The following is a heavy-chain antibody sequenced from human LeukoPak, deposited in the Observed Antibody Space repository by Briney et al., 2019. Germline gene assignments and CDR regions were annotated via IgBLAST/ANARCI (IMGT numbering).Heavy chain of an antibody. CDR1: GFTFSSYS. CDR3: ARDGGFGFLAALDI. V-gene: IGHV3-48*02. Sequence: PGGSLRLSCAASGFTFSSYSMDWVRQAPGKGLEWISYISGSGSVSYYEDSVKGRFTISRDNAKNSLYLQMNSLRDEDTALYYCARDGGFGFLAALDILGQGTMVTVSS. J-gene: IGHJ3*02. CDR2: ISGSGSVS. D-gene: IGHD4-23*01.